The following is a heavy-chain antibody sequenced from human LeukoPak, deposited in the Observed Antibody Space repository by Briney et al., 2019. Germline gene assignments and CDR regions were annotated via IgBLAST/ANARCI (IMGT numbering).Heavy chain of an antibody. Sequence: SETLSLTCAVYSGSFSGYYWSWIRQPPGKGLEWIGAIYHSGSTNYNPSLKSRVTISVGPPHNQLSLKLSSVTAADTAVYYCARGFATMVRGVVLDFWGQGTLVTVSS. CDR2: IYHSGST. D-gene: IGHD3-10*01. CDR3: ARGFATMVRGVVLDF. V-gene: IGHV4-34*01. CDR1: SGSFSGYY. J-gene: IGHJ4*02.